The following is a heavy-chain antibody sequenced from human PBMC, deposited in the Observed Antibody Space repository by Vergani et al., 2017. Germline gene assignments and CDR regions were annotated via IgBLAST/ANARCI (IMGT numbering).Heavy chain of an antibody. J-gene: IGHJ4*02. CDR1: GFTLSNYD. D-gene: IGHD3-16*01. Sequence: QVQLVESGGGVVQRGGSLRLSCATFGFTLSNYDMQWIRQGPGKGLEFVAFIQFDGSNQYYADSVKGRFTLSRDFSKNTLYLQRNSLRTDDTATYYCAKHFRGWGIDYWGQGTQVIVSS. CDR3: AKHFRGWGIDY. V-gene: IGHV3-30*02. CDR2: IQFDGSNQ.